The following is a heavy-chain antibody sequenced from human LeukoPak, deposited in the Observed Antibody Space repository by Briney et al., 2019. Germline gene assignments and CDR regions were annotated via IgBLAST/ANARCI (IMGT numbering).Heavy chain of an antibody. CDR3: ARGGGATRIDY. V-gene: IGHV4-61*02. J-gene: IGHJ4*02. CDR1: GDSIRGGNNY. D-gene: IGHD5-12*01. Sequence: SQTLSLTCSVSGDSIRGGNNYWSWIRQPAGKGLEWIGRIYTSGSTSYNPSLKSRVTISVDTSKNQFSLKLTSVTAADTAVYYCARGGGATRIDYWGQGTLVTVSS. CDR2: IYTSGST.